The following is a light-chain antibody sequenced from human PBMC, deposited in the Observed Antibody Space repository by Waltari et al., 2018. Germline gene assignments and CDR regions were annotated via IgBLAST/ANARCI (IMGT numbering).Light chain of an antibody. CDR1: SSTIGSNT. Sequence: QSVLTQPPSASGTPGQRVTISCSGSSSTIGSNTVNWYQQLPGTAPKLLIYSNNQRHSGVPDRFSGSKSGTSASLAISGLQSEDEADYYCAAWDDSLNGSWVFGGGTKLTVL. CDR2: SNN. J-gene: IGLJ3*02. V-gene: IGLV1-44*01. CDR3: AAWDDSLNGSWV.